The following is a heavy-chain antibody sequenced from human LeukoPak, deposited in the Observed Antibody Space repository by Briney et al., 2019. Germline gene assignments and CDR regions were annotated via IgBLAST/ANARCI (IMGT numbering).Heavy chain of an antibody. J-gene: IGHJ4*02. Sequence: PGGSLRLSCGASGFVFDSHDMHWVRQAPGKGLQWVAYIRTDGYHTYYADSVKGRFTITRDNSKNTLYLQMGSLRAEDMAVYYCARDRWNSSSWPGEFDYWGQGTLVTVSS. CDR1: GFVFDSHD. D-gene: IGHD6-13*01. CDR3: ARDRWNSSSWPGEFDY. V-gene: IGHV3-30*02. CDR2: IRTDGYHT.